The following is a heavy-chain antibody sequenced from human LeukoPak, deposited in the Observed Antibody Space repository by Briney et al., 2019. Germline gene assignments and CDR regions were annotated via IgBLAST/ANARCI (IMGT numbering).Heavy chain of an antibody. CDR3: ARDRNSGSSLDI. J-gene: IGHJ3*02. V-gene: IGHV1-2*02. D-gene: IGHD6-6*01. Sequence: ASVTVSCKASGYTFTGYYIHWVRQAPGQGREWMGWIYPYSSGTNYAQNFQGRVTMTRDTSISTAYMELSSLKSDDTAVYYCARDRNSGSSLDIWGQGTMLTVST. CDR2: IYPYSSGT. CDR1: GYTFTGYY.